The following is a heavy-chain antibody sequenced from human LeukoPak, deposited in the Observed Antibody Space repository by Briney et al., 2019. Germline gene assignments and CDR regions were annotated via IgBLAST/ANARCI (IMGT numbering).Heavy chain of an antibody. V-gene: IGHV5-51*01. J-gene: IGHJ4*02. CDR3: ARSTAGEEWLEGGFDY. Sequence: GESLKISCKGSGYSFTSYWIGWVRQMPGKGLEWMGIIYPGDSDTRYSPSFQGQVTISADKSISTAYLQWSSLKASDTAMYYCARSTAGEEWLEGGFDYWGQGTLVTVSS. CDR1: GYSFTSYW. CDR2: IYPGDSDT. D-gene: IGHD3-10*01.